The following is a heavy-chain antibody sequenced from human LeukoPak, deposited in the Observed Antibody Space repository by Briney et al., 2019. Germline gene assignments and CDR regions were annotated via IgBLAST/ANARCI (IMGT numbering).Heavy chain of an antibody. CDR2: MSPNSGDT. D-gene: IGHD5-12*01. V-gene: IGHV1-8*01. Sequence: ASVQVSCKASGYTFTNYDINRVRQAPGQGLEWMGWMSPNSGDTGYAQKFQGRVTMTRNTSISTAYMELGSLGSEDTAVYFCARGRRYSGFDALGFWGQGSLVTVSS. CDR3: ARGRRYSGFDALGF. CDR1: GYTFTNYD. J-gene: IGHJ4*02.